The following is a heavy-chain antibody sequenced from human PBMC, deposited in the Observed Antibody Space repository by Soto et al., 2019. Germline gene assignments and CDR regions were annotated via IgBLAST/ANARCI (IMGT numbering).Heavy chain of an antibody. V-gene: IGHV4-34*01. CDR1: GGSFSGYY. D-gene: IGHD3-22*01. CDR3: AVYDSSGYYISS. Sequence: SETLSLTCAVYGGSFSGYYWSWIRQPPGKGLEWIGEINHSGSTNYNPSLKSRVTISVDTSKNQFSLKLSPVTAADTAVYYCAVYDSSGYYISSWGQEPWSPSPQ. J-gene: IGHJ5*01. CDR2: INHSGST.